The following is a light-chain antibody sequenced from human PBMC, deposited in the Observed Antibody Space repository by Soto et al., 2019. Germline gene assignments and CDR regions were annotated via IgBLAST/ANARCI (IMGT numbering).Light chain of an antibody. CDR2: GAS. V-gene: IGKV3-15*01. J-gene: IGKJ5*01. CDR1: QSVSSSY. Sequence: PGERATLSCRASQSVSSSYSAWYQQKPGQPPRLLIYGASTRATGIPARFSGSGSGTEFTLTISSLQSEDFAVYYCQQYNNWPPITFGQGTRLEIK. CDR3: QQYNNWPPIT.